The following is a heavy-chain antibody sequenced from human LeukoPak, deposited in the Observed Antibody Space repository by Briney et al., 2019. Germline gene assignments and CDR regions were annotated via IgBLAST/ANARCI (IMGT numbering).Heavy chain of an antibody. Sequence: GGSLRLSCAASGFTFSSYEMNWVRQALGKGLEWVSYISSSGSTIYYADSVKGRFTISRDNAKNSLYLQMNSPRAEDTAVYYCAELGITMIGGVWGKGTTVTISS. CDR2: ISSSGSTI. J-gene: IGHJ6*04. CDR1: GFTFSSYE. D-gene: IGHD3-10*02. V-gene: IGHV3-48*03. CDR3: AELGITMIGGV.